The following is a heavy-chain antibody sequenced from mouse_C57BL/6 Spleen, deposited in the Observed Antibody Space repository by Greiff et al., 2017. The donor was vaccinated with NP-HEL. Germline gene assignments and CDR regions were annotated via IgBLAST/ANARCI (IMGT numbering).Heavy chain of an antibody. CDR3: ARSGTTVVGTYYAMDY. Sequence: VQLQESGAELMKPGASVKLSCKATGYTFTGYWIEWVKQRPGHGLEWIGEILPGSGSTNYNEKFKGKATFTADTSSNTAYMQLSSLTTEDSAIYYCARSGTTVVGTYYAMDYWGQGTSVTVSS. CDR2: ILPGSGST. CDR1: GYTFTGYW. D-gene: IGHD1-1*01. V-gene: IGHV1-9*01. J-gene: IGHJ4*01.